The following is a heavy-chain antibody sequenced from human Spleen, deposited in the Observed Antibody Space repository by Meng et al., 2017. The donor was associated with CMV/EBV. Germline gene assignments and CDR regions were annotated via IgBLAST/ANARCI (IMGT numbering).Heavy chain of an antibody. Sequence: GSLRLSCAMSGGFISTYCWSWVRQPPGKGLEFIGCIFYSGNTKNKPSLKSRVTMSIDTSKNQFSLKLSSVTAADTAVYYCARAQPQQLVHDYWGQGTLVTVSS. CDR3: ARAQPQQLVHDY. J-gene: IGHJ4*02. D-gene: IGHD6-13*01. CDR2: IFYSGNT. V-gene: IGHV4-59*01. CDR1: GGFISTYC.